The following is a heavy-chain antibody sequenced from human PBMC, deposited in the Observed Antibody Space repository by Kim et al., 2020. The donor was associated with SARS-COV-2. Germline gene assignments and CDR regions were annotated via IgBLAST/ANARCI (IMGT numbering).Heavy chain of an antibody. Sequence: ASVKVSCKTSGDTFTKYYMQWVRQAPGQGLEWMGIIIPSASSASYAQKFQGRLTMTRDTSTSTVYMELSGLKSEDTATYYCSTATTLVRGVIEDHWGQGT. D-gene: IGHD3-10*01. CDR2: IIPSASSA. CDR1: GDTFTKYY. J-gene: IGHJ4*02. CDR3: STATTLVRGVIEDH. V-gene: IGHV1-46*03.